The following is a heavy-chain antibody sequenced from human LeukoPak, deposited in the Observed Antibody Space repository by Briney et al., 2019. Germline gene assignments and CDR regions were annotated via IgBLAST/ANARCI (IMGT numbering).Heavy chain of an antibody. CDR1: GYTFTGYC. J-gene: IGHJ4*02. D-gene: IGHD3-9*01. CDR3: ARGYDILTGYYDLGY. Sequence: ASVKVSCKASGYTFTGYCMHWVRQAPGQGLEWMGWINPNSGGTNYAQKFQGWVTMTRDTSISTAYMELSRLRSGDTAVYYCARGYDILTGYYDLGYWGQGTLVTVSS. V-gene: IGHV1-2*04. CDR2: INPNSGGT.